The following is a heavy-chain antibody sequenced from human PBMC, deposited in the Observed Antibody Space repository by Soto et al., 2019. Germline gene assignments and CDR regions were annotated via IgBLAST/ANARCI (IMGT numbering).Heavy chain of an antibody. J-gene: IGHJ4*02. V-gene: IGHV1-18*01. D-gene: IGHD5-18*01. CDR1: RYTFTKYG. CDR3: QRATAPAGTAREFDF. CDR2: ISPYNATT. Sequence: ASVKVSCKESRYTFTKYGIRWGRQAHGPGLEWMAWISPYNATTNYSQHPQGRLTITTHPPTTTAYLELASLISPDTDVFYSQRATAPAGTAREFDFCGESSPVTVSS.